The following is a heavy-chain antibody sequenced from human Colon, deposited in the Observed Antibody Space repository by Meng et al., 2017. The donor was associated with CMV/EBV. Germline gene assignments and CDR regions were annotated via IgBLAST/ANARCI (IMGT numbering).Heavy chain of an antibody. CDR3: ATDGAGDSLDY. D-gene: IGHD7-27*01. Sequence: VSVKVSCKASGNTFTGYYMHWVRQAPGQGLEWMGWINPNSGDTNYAQKFQGRVTVTRDTSISTTYMDLSRLKSDDTAVYYCATDGAGDSLDYWGQGTLVTVSS. V-gene: IGHV1-2*02. J-gene: IGHJ4*02. CDR1: GNTFTGYY. CDR2: INPNSGDT.